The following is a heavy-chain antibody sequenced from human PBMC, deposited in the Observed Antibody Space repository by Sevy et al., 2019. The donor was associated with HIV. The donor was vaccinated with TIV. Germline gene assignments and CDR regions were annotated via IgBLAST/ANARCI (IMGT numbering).Heavy chain of an antibody. CDR1: GGTFSSYA. CDR2: IIPIFGTA. V-gene: IGHV1-69*13. J-gene: IGHJ4*02. CDR3: ARYSNYLYYFDY. Sequence: ASVKVSCKASGGTFSSYAISWVRQAPGQGLEWMGGIIPIFGTANYAQKFQGRVTITADESTSTAYMELSSLRSEDTAVYYCARYSNYLYYFDYWGQGTLVTVSS. D-gene: IGHD4-4*01.